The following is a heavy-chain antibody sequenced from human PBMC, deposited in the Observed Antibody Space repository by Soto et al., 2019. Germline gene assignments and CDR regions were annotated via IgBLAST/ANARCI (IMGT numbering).Heavy chain of an antibody. CDR2: IIPIFGTA. Sequence: QVQLVQSGAEVKKPGSSVKVSCKAPGGTFSSYAISWVRQAPGQGLEWTGGIIPIFGTAKYAQKFQGRVTITADESTSTGYMKLSSLRSEDTAVYYCARSQGGSSSLDIYYYYYYGMDVWGQGTTVTVSS. CDR1: GGTFSSYA. V-gene: IGHV1-69*01. CDR3: ARSQGGSSSLDIYYYYYYGMDV. J-gene: IGHJ6*02. D-gene: IGHD2-15*01.